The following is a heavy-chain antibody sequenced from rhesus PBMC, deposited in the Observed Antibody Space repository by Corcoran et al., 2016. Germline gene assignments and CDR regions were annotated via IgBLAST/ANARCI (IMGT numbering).Heavy chain of an antibody. CDR1: GYSISSNY. D-gene: IGHD3-9*01. V-gene: IGHV4-147*01. J-gene: IGHJ5-1*01. CDR2: IYGNNGSN. Sequence: QVQLQESGPGLVKPSETLSLTCAVSGYSISSNYWSWIRQPPGTGREWLGYIYGNNGSNYYNPSIKSRVTISTDPSKNQVSLKLSSVPAAETAVYYCARWGYYEDDYGYYYTDSVNRFDVWGPGVLVTVSS. CDR3: ARWGYYEDDYGYYYTDSVNRFDV.